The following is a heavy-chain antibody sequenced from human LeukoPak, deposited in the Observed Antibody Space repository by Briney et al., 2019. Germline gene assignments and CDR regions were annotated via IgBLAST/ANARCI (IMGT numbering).Heavy chain of an antibody. CDR1: GYSISSGYY. CDR3: ASRVSGGAFDI. J-gene: IGHJ3*02. Sequence: PSETLSLTCAVSGYSISSGYYWGWIRQPPGKGLEWIGSIYYSGSTYYTPSLKSRVTISVDTSKNQFSLKLSSVTAADTAVYYCASRVSGGAFDIWGQGTMVTVSS. V-gene: IGHV4-38-2*01. D-gene: IGHD3-10*01. CDR2: IYYSGST.